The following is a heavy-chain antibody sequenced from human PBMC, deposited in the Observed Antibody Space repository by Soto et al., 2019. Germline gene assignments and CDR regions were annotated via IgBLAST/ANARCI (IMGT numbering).Heavy chain of an antibody. V-gene: IGHV4-34*01. CDR2: INHSGST. CDR3: ARRKGGGNSGYFQH. Sequence: QVQLQQWGAGLLKPSETLSLTCAVYGGSFSGYYWSWIRQPPGKGLEWIGEINHSGSTNYNPSLKSRVPXXVXTXXNQFSLKLSSVTAADTAVYYCARRKGGGNSGYFQHWGQGTLVTVSS. CDR1: GGSFSGYY. D-gene: IGHD2-21*02. J-gene: IGHJ1*01.